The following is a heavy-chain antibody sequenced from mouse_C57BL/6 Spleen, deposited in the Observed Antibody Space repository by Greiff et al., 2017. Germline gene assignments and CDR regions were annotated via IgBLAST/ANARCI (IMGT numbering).Heavy chain of an antibody. CDR1: GYTFTDYY. J-gene: IGHJ4*01. D-gene: IGHD2-5*01. V-gene: IGHV1-76*01. Sequence: VQLQESGAELVRPGASVKLSCKASGYTFTDYYINWVKQRPGQGLEWIARIYPGSGNTYYNEKFKGKATLTAEKSSSTAYMQLSSLTSEDSAVYFCARFRHSKGGYAMDYWGQGTSVTVSS. CDR2: IYPGSGNT. CDR3: ARFRHSKGGYAMDY.